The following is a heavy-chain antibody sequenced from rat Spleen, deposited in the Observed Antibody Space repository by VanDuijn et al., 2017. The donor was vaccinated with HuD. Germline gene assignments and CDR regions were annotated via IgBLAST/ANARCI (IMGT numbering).Heavy chain of an antibody. V-gene: IGHV5-29*01. J-gene: IGHJ2*01. CDR2: TSYDGSNT. CDR1: GFTFSNYG. Sequence: EVQVVESGGGLVQPGRSLKLSCAASGFTFSNYGMSWVRQAPTKGLEWVATTSYDGSNTFYRDSVKGRFNISIDNAISTLYLQMDSLWSEDTTTYYCSRRRDPYYFDYWGQGVMVTVSS. CDR3: SRRRDPYYFDY. D-gene: IGHD4-2*01.